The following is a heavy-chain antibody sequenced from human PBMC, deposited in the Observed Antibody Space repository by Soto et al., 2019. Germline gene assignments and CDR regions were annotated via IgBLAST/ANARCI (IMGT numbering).Heavy chain of an antibody. CDR2: INHSGST. V-gene: IGHV4-34*01. CDR1: GASISGYY. J-gene: IGHJ5*02. Sequence: ASETLSLTCTVSGASISGYYWSWIRKSAGKGLEWIGEINHSGSTNYNPSLKSRVTISVDTSKNQFSLKLSSVTAADTAVYYCARRFFVLRFLEWNPSWGWFDPWGQGTLVTVSS. CDR3: ARRFFVLRFLEWNPSWGWFDP. D-gene: IGHD3-3*01.